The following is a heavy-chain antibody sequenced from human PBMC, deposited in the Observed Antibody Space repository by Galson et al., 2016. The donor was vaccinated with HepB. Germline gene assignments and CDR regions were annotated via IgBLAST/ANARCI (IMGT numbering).Heavy chain of an antibody. CDR1: GLNFSPYW. J-gene: IGHJ6*02. CDR2: INSDGSIT. Sequence: SLRLSCAASGLNFSPYWMHWVRQVPGKGLMWLSHINSDGSITTYADSVRGRFSISRDNAKNTLYLHMNGLRAEDTANYYCALEKIYVGSLDVWGQGTTVTVSS. D-gene: IGHD3-10*01. V-gene: IGHV3-74*03. CDR3: ALEKIYVGSLDV.